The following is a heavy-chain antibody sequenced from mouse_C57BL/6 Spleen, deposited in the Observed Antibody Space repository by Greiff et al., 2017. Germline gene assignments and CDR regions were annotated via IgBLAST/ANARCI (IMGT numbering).Heavy chain of an antibody. D-gene: IGHD2-3*01. CDR1: GYTFTDYN. CDR2: INPNNGGT. J-gene: IGHJ4*01. CDR3: ARLCDDYYIAMDY. V-gene: IGHV1-18*01. Sequence: VQLQQSGPELVKPGASVKIPCKASGYTFTDYNMDWVKQSHGKSLEWIGDINPNNGGTIYNEKFKGKATLTVDKSSSTAYMELRSLTSEDTAVYYCARLCDDYYIAMDYWGQGTSVTVSS.